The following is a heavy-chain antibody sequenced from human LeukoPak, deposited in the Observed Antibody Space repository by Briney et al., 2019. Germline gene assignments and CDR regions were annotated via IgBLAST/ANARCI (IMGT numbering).Heavy chain of an antibody. CDR2: INHSGST. J-gene: IGHJ5*02. CDR3: ARRKRLYDSSGYFDP. D-gene: IGHD3-22*01. V-gene: IGHV4-34*01. CDR1: GGSFSGYY. Sequence: SETLSLTCAVYGGSFSGYYWSWIRQPPGKGLEWIGEINHSGSTNYNPSLKSRVTISVDTSKNQFSPKLSSVTAADTAVYYCARRKRLYDSSGYFDPWGQGTLVTVSS.